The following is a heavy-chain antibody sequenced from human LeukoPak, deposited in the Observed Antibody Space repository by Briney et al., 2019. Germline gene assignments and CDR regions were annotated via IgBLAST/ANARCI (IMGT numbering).Heavy chain of an antibody. CDR3: ARVSLQLWLGFDY. J-gene: IGHJ4*02. V-gene: IGHV4-39*07. CDR1: DGSISSNSYY. Sequence: PSETLSLTCTVSDGSISSNSYYWGWIRQPPGKGLEWIANIYYSGNTYYNPSLKSRVTISVDTSKNQFSLKLRSVTAADTAVYYCARVSLQLWLGFDYWGQGTLVTVSS. CDR2: IYYSGNT. D-gene: IGHD5-18*01.